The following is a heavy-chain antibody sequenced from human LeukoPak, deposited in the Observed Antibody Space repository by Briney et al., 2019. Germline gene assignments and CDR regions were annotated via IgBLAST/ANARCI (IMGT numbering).Heavy chain of an antibody. Sequence: ASVKVSCKASGYTFTSYDINWVRQATGQGLEWMGWMYPNSGNTGYAQKFQGRVTMTRNTSISTAYMELSSLRSEDTAVYYCARGRYYDYIWGSYRERGIFDYWGQGTLVTVSS. V-gene: IGHV1-8*01. CDR1: GYTFTSYD. J-gene: IGHJ4*02. CDR3: ARGRYYDYIWGSYRERGIFDY. CDR2: MYPNSGNT. D-gene: IGHD3-16*01.